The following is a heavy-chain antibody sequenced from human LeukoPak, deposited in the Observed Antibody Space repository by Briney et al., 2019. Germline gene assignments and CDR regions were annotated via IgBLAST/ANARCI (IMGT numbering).Heavy chain of an antibody. CDR1: GGSISSYY. V-gene: IGHV4-59*01. D-gene: IGHD6-6*01. CDR3: ARGLAALYAFDV. CDR2: IYYSGST. J-gene: IGHJ3*01. Sequence: ETLSLTCTVSGGSISSYYWSWIRQPPGKGLEWIGYIYYSGSTNYNPSLKSRVTISVDTSKNQFSLKLSSVTAADTAVYYCARGLAALYAFDVWGQGTMVTVSS.